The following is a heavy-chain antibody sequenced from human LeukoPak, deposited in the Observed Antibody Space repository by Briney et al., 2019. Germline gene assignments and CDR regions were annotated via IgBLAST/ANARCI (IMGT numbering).Heavy chain of an antibody. J-gene: IGHJ3*02. CDR2: IKSKTDGGTT. D-gene: IGHD5-12*01. CDR3: TGGYSGYDYDEVAAFDI. CDR1: GFTFSNAW. Sequence: GGSLRLSCAASGFTFSNAWMSRVRQAPGKGLGWGGRIKSKTDGGTTDYAAPVKGRFTISRDDSKNTLYLQMNSLKTEDTAVYYCTGGYSGYDYDEVAAFDIWGQGTMVTVSS. V-gene: IGHV3-15*01.